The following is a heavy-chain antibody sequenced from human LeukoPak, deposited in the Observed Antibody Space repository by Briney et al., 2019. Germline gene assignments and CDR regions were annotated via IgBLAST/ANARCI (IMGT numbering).Heavy chain of an antibody. CDR3: ARDGIAAAGTLLNWFDP. V-gene: IGHV1-69*01. J-gene: IGHJ5*02. D-gene: IGHD6-13*01. Sequence: GSSVKVSCKASGGTVSSYAISWVRQAPGQGLEWMGGIIPIFGTANYAQKFQGRVTITADESTSPAYMELSSLRSEDTAVYYCARDGIAAAGTLLNWFDPWGQGTLVTVSS. CDR2: IIPIFGTA. CDR1: GGTVSSYA.